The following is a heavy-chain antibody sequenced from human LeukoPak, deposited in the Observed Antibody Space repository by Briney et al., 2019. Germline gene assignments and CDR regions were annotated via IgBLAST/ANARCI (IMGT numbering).Heavy chain of an antibody. CDR3: ARMGMDSAMVTNFLDS. CDR2: IHPSGGST. J-gene: IGHJ4*02. CDR1: GYIFTNHY. Sequence: ASVKLSCKASGYIFTNHYMHWVRQAPGQGLEWMGVIHPSGGSTSYAPKFQGRVVMTKDTSTSTVYLDLSSLRFEDTALYYCARMGMDSAMVTNFLDSWGQGTMVTVSS. D-gene: IGHD5-18*01. V-gene: IGHV1-46*01.